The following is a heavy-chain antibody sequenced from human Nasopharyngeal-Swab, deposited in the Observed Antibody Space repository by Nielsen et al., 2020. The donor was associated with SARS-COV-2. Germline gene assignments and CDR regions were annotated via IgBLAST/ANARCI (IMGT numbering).Heavy chain of an antibody. D-gene: IGHD1-26*01. CDR2: ISGSGGST. CDR3: AKGSLGIVGAMGRLDY. Sequence: GVSLKISCAASGFTFSSYAMSWVRQAPGKGLEWVSAISGSGGSTYYADSVKGRFTISRDNSKNTLYLQMNSLRAEDTAVYYCAKGSLGIVGAMGRLDYWGQGTLVTVSS. J-gene: IGHJ4*02. CDR1: GFTFSSYA. V-gene: IGHV3-23*01.